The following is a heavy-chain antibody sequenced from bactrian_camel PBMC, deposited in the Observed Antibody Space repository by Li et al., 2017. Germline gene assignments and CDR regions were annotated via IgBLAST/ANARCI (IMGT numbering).Heavy chain of an antibody. V-gene: IGHV3S54*01. CDR1: GYDYDPNY. CDR3: AAVCGQLTH. D-gene: IGHD2*01. J-gene: IGHJ4*01. CDR2: IYTGSDSI. Sequence: HVQLVESGGGSVQAGGSLRLSCAASGYDYDPNYMVIAWFRQGPGKERERVALIYTGSDSIYYADSVKGRFTISRDRSKNMLYLQMNSLKTEDTAVYYCAAVCGQLTHWGQGTQVTVS.